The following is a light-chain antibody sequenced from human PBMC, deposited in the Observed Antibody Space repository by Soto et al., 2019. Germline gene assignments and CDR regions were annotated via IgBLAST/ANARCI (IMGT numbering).Light chain of an antibody. J-gene: IGKJ4*01. Sequence: ASVGDRVPIPCRASQSINSWLAWYQQKSGKAPKLLIYKASSLESGVPSRFSGSGSGTESTLIISSLQPDDFATYYCQQYNSYPLTFGGGTKVDIK. CDR3: QQYNSYPLT. V-gene: IGKV1-5*03. CDR2: KAS. CDR1: QSINSW.